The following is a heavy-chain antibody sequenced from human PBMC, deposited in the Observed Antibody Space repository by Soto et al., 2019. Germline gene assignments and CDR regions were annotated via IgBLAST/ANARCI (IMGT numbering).Heavy chain of an antibody. V-gene: IGHV4-59*01. CDR3: AGGAADTDIVDS. D-gene: IGHD5-18*01. Sequence: SETLSLTCTVSGGSIRTYYWTWIRQPPGKGLEWLGYIFYSGSTFYNPSLKSRVTISIHTSKSQFSLQLTSVTAADTAVYYCAGGAADTDIVDSWGQGTLVTVSS. CDR2: IFYSGST. J-gene: IGHJ4*02. CDR1: GGSIRTYY.